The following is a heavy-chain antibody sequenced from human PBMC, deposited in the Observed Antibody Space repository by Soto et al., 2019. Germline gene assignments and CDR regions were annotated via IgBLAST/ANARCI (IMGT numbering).Heavy chain of an antibody. D-gene: IGHD3-3*01. CDR1: GFTFSSYG. Sequence: PGGSLRLSCAASGFTFSSYGMHWVRQAPGKGLKWVAVISYDGSNKYYADSVKGRFTISRDNSKNTLYLQMNSLRAEDTAVYYWAEDLEDGPYYFDYWGQGTLVTVSS. CDR3: AEDLEDGPYYFDY. V-gene: IGHV3-30*18. CDR2: ISYDGSNK. J-gene: IGHJ4*02.